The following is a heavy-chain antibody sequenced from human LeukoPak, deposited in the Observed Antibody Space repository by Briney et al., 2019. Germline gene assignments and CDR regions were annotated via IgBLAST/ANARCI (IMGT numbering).Heavy chain of an antibody. Sequence: IPSETLSLTCTVSGGSISSSSYYWGWIRQPPGKGLEWIGNIYYSGDTYYNPSLKSRVTISVDTSKNQFSLKLSSVTTADTAVYYCARQIKGGSYWGSHYYVDVWGKGTTVTVSS. CDR1: GGSISSSSYY. J-gene: IGHJ6*03. D-gene: IGHD1-26*01. CDR3: ARQIKGGSYWGSHYYVDV. V-gene: IGHV4-39*01. CDR2: IYYSGDT.